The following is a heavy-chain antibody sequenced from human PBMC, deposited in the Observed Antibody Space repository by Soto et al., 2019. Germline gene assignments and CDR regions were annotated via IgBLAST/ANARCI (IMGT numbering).Heavy chain of an antibody. J-gene: IGHJ4*01. CDR2: INPSGGST. Sequence: QVQLVQSGAEVKKPGASVKVSCKASGYTFTSYYMHWVRQAPGQGLEWMGIINPSGGSTSYAQKFQGRVTMTRDTSTSTVYMQLSRLRSEDTAVYYCARDRCSSTSCRLWDYWGHVTLVTVSS. CDR3: ARDRCSSTSCRLWDY. V-gene: IGHV1-46*01. CDR1: GYTFTSYY. D-gene: IGHD2-2*01.